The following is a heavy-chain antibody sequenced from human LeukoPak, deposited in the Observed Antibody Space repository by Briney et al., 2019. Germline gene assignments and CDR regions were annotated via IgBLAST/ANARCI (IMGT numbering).Heavy chain of an antibody. V-gene: IGHV4-34*01. D-gene: IGHD3-10*01. J-gene: IGHJ2*01. Sequence: PSETLSLTCAVYGGSFSGYYWSWIRQPPGKGLEWIGEINHSGSTNYNPSLKSRVTISVDTSKNQFSLKLSSVTAADTAVYYCAKARGAWYFDLWGRGTLVTVSS. CDR3: AKARGAWYFDL. CDR2: INHSGST. CDR1: GGSFSGYY.